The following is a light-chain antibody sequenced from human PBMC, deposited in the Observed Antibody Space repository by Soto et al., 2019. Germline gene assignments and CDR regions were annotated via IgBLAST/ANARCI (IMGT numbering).Light chain of an antibody. CDR2: DAS. CDR1: QSVSSY. J-gene: IGKJ1*01. CDR3: QQRSNWPRT. Sequence: EIVLTQSPATLSLSPGGRATLSCRASQSVSSYLAWYQQKPGQAPRLLISDASNRATGIPARFSGSGSGTDFDLTISSLEPEDVAVYYCQQRSNWPRTFGQGTKVEIK. V-gene: IGKV3-11*01.